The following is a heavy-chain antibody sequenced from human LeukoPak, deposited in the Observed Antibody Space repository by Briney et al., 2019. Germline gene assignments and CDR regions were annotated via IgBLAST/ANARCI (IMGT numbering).Heavy chain of an antibody. V-gene: IGHV4-4*07. Sequence: SETLSLTCTVSGGSIRGYYWSWIRQPAGKTLEWIGRTYTSGSTNYNPSLKSRVTMSVDTSKNQFSLKLSSVTAADTAVYYCARDLKTNWFDPWGQGTLVTVSS. CDR2: TYTSGST. CDR1: GGSIRGYY. CDR3: ARDLKTNWFDP. J-gene: IGHJ5*02.